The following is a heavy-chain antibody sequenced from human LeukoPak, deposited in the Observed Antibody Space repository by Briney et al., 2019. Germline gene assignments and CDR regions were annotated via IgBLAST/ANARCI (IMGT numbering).Heavy chain of an antibody. CDR1: GYTFTGYY. J-gene: IGHJ4*02. V-gene: IGHV1-2*02. D-gene: IGHD3-22*01. CDR2: INPNSGGT. Sequence: GASVKVSCKASGYTFTGYYMHWVRQAPGQGLEWMGWINPNSGGTNYARKFQGRVSMTRDTSISTAYMELSRLRSDDTAVYYCARDGYDNSGYYRHFDYWGQGTLVTVSS. CDR3: ARDGYDNSGYYRHFDY.